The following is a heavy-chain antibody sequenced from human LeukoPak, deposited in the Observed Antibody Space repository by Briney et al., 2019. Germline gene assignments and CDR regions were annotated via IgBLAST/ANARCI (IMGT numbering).Heavy chain of an antibody. CDR2: IYHIGNT. Sequence: SETLSLTCAVSGGSISSNNWWSWVRQPPGKGLEWIGEIYHIGNTNYNPSLKSRVTISVDKSNNQFSLKLNSVTAADTAVYYCASHGAFYLAYWGQGTLVTVS. J-gene: IGHJ4*02. D-gene: IGHD2/OR15-2a*01. CDR3: ASHGAFYLAY. CDR1: GGSISSNNW. V-gene: IGHV4-4*02.